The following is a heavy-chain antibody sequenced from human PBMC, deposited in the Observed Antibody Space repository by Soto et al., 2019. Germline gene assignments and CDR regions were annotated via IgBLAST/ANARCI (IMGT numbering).Heavy chain of an antibody. Sequence: SEILCLTYIFAFGSISSYHWTWIRQPAGKGLEWIGRIYTSGSTNYNPSLKSRVTMSVDTSKNQFSLKLSSVTAADTAVYYCARVHCSGGSCYDYWGQGTMVTVSS. D-gene: IGHD2-15*01. J-gene: IGHJ4*02. V-gene: IGHV4-4*07. CDR2: IYTSGST. CDR3: ARVHCSGGSCYDY. CDR1: FGSISSYH.